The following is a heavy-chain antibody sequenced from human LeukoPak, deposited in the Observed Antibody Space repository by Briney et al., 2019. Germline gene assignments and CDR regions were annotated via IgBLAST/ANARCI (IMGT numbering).Heavy chain of an antibody. D-gene: IGHD6-13*01. V-gene: IGHV3-23*01. J-gene: IGHJ4*02. CDR3: AKTRGYSSSWYYFDY. Sequence: GGSLRLSCAASGFTFSSYAISWGRQAPGKGLEWVSAISGSGGSTYYADSVKGRFTISRDNSKNTLYLQMNSLRAEDTAVYYCAKTRGYSSSWYYFDYWGQGTLVTVSS. CDR1: GFTFSSYA. CDR2: ISGSGGST.